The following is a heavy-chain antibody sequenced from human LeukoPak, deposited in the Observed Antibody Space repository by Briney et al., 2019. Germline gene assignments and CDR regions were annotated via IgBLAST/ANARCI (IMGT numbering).Heavy chain of an antibody. Sequence: GGSLRLSRAASGFTFNNYIMNWVRQAPGKGLEWVASISEGSTYIYYADSVKGRFTISRDSTKHSFYLQMNSLRAEDTAVYYCARDMGTARTLSYFDYWGQGTLVTVSS. CDR2: ISEGSTYI. D-gene: IGHD7-27*01. CDR3: ARDMGTARTLSYFDY. J-gene: IGHJ4*02. CDR1: GFTFNNYI. V-gene: IGHV3-21*01.